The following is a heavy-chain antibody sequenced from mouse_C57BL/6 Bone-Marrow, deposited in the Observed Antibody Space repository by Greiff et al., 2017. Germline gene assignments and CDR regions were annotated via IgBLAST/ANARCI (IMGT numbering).Heavy chain of an antibody. D-gene: IGHD2-1*01. CDR1: GFTITNTY. J-gene: IGHJ2*01. Sequence: VQLQQSVAELVRPGASVKLSCTASGFTITNTYMHWVKQRPEQGLEWIGRIAPANGNTKYAPKFQGKATLTADPSSNTAYLQLSSLISEDTAIYYCARSDGNLYDFDDWGQGTTLTVSS. CDR3: ARSDGNLYDFDD. V-gene: IGHV14-3*01. CDR2: IAPANGNT.